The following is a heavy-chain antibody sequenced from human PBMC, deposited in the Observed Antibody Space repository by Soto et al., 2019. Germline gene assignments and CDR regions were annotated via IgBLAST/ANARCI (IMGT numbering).Heavy chain of an antibody. V-gene: IGHV2-70*01. CDR2: IDWDDDK. Sequence: SGPTLVNPTQTVTLTCTFSGFSLSTSGMCVSWIRQPPGKALEWLALIDWDDDKYYSTSLKTRLTISKDTSKNQVVLTMTNMDPVDTATYYCARIREYYDILSGYYYYYYGMDVCGQGTTVPVSS. D-gene: IGHD3-9*01. CDR1: GFSLSTSGMC. CDR3: ARIREYYDILSGYYYYYYGMDV. J-gene: IGHJ6*02.